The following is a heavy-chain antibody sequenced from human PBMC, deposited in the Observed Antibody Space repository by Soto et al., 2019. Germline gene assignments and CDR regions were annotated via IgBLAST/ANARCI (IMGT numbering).Heavy chain of an antibody. J-gene: IGHJ6*02. V-gene: IGHV4-34*01. D-gene: IGHD3-22*01. CDR2: INHSGST. Sequence: SETLSLTCAAYGGSFSGYYWSWIRQPPGKGLEWIGEINHSGSTNYNPSLKSRVTISVDTSKNQFSLKLSSVTAADTAVYYCARQRYQRNYYDSSGYYGYYYGMDVWGQGNTVS. CDR1: GGSFSGYY. CDR3: ARQRYQRNYYDSSGYYGYYYGMDV.